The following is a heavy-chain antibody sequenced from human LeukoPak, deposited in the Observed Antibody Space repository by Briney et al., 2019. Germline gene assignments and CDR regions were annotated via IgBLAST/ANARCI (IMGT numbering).Heavy chain of an antibody. Sequence: GESLKISCKGSGYSFTSYWIGWVRQMPGKGLEWMGIIYPGDSDTRYSPSFQGQVTISADKSISTIYLQWSSLKASDTAMYYCARTYYYGSGGQYYFDYWGQGTLSPSPQ. J-gene: IGHJ4*02. V-gene: IGHV5-51*01. CDR2: IYPGDSDT. D-gene: IGHD3-10*01. CDR1: GYSFTSYW. CDR3: ARTYYYGSGGQYYFDY.